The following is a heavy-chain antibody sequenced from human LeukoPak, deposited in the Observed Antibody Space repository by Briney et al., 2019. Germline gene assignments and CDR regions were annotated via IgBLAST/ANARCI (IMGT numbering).Heavy chain of an antibody. J-gene: IGHJ4*02. CDR2: IYSGGSP. Sequence: GGSLRLSCAASGFTVSTNYMSWVRQSPGKGLEWVSVIYSGGSPYYADSVKGRFTISRDNSKNTLYLQMNSLRVEDTAMYYCARKLGAVDDYWGQGTLVTVSS. V-gene: IGHV3-53*01. D-gene: IGHD7-27*01. CDR1: GFTVSTNY. CDR3: ARKLGAVDDY.